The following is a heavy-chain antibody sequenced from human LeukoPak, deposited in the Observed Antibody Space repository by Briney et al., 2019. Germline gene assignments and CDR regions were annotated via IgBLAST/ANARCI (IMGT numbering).Heavy chain of an antibody. J-gene: IGHJ3*02. CDR2: MNPNSGNG. D-gene: IGHD6-25*01. CDR3: ARELRRDDI. Sequence: ASVKVSCKASGYAFTSYDINWVRQATGQGLEWMGYMNPNSGNGGYAQKFRGRVTITTDTSISTAYMELSGLTSEDTAVYYCARELRRDDIWGQGTLVTVSS. CDR1: GYAFTSYD. V-gene: IGHV1-8*03.